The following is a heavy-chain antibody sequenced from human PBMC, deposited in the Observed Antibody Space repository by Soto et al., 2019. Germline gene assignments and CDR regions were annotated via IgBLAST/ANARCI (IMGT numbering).Heavy chain of an antibody. D-gene: IGHD2-2*01. CDR3: ARTEVVPAMMGDFDY. V-gene: IGHV1-18*01. J-gene: IGHJ4*02. CDR2: ISAYNGNT. Sequence: ASVKVSCKASGYTFTSYGISWVRQAPGQGLEWMGWISAYNGNTNYAQKLQGRVTMTTDTSTSTAYMELRSLRSDDTAVYYCARTEVVPAMMGDFDYWGQGTLVTVS. CDR1: GYTFTSYG.